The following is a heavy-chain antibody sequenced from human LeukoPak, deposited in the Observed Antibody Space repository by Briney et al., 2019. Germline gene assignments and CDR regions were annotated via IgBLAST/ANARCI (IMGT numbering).Heavy chain of an antibody. J-gene: IGHJ4*02. CDR3: ARVIGYSYGYSFDY. Sequence: SVKVSCKASGGTFSSYAISWVRQAPGQGLEWMGGIIPIFGTANYAQKFQGRVTITADKSTSTAYMELSSLRSEDTVVYYCARVIGYSYGYSFDYWGQGTLVTVSS. V-gene: IGHV1-69*06. D-gene: IGHD5-18*01. CDR1: GGTFSSYA. CDR2: IIPIFGTA.